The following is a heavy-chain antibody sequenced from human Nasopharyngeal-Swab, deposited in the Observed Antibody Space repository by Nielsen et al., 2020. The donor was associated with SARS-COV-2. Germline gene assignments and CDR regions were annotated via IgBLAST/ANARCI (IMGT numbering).Heavy chain of an antibody. CDR3: ATDEPLRAYYMDV. V-gene: IGHV1-18*04. CDR1: NYTFIDYG. CDR2: ISAYSGKT. J-gene: IGHJ6*03. Sequence: ASVKVSCKASNYTFIDYGISWVRQAPGQGLEWMGWISAYSGKTNYAQKFQDRVTMTTDKSTSTAYMELRTLRSDDTAVYYCATDEPLRAYYMDVWGKGTTVSVSS.